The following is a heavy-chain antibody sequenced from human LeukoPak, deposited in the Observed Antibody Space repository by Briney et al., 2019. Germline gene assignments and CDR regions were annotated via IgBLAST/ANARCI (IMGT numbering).Heavy chain of an antibody. J-gene: IGHJ4*02. D-gene: IGHD1-26*01. Sequence: PGGSLRLSCAASGFPFSRFGMNWVRQAPGKGLEWVSFISSTVTYTYYADSVKGRFTISRDNAKNSLYLEMNSLRVEDTAVYYCASGSPAGDYWGQGTLVTVSS. CDR3: ASGSPAGDY. CDR1: GFPFSRFG. CDR2: ISSTVTYT. V-gene: IGHV3-21*01.